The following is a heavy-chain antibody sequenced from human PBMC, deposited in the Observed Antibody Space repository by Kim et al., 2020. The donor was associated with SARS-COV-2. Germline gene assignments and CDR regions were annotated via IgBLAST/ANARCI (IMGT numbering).Heavy chain of an antibody. CDR1: GFTFSYYD. J-gene: IGHJ4*02. D-gene: IGHD1-26*01. CDR2: IGTAGDP. Sequence: GGSLRLSCAASGFTFSYYDMHWVRQVTGKGLEWVSSIGTAGDPYYPGSVKGRFTISRENAKNSLYLQMNNLRAGDTAVYYCAKDLGGSHDYWGQGTLVTVSS. CDR3: AKDLGGSHDY. V-gene: IGHV3-13*04.